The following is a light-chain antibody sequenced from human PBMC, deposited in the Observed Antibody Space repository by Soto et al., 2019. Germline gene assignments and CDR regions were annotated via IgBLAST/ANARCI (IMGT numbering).Light chain of an antibody. CDR2: DVS. CDR1: SSDVGAYDY. CDR3: TSYTSSSTWV. V-gene: IGLV2-14*01. Sequence: QPVLTQPASVSGSPGQSITISCTGTSSDVGAYDYVSWYQQHPGKAPKLIIYDVSNRPSGVSIRFSGSKSGNTASLTISGLQAEDEADYYCTSYTSSSTWVFGGGTKLTVL. J-gene: IGLJ3*02.